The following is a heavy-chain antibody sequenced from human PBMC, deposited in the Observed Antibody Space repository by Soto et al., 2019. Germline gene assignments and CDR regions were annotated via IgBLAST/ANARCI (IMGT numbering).Heavy chain of an antibody. Sequence: SGPTLVNPTQTLTLTCTFSGFSLSTSGVGVGWIRQPPGKALEWLALIYWDDDKRYSPSLKSRLTITKDTSKNQVVLTMTNLDPVDTATYYCARFRYNWNPRYWFDPWGQGTLVTVSS. J-gene: IGHJ5*02. CDR2: IYWDDDK. V-gene: IGHV2-5*02. D-gene: IGHD1-1*01. CDR3: ARFRYNWNPRYWFDP. CDR1: GFSLSTSGVG.